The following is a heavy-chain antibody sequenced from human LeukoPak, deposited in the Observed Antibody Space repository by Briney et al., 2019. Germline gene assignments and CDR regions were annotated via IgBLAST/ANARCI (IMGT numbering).Heavy chain of an antibody. D-gene: IGHD3-22*01. CDR1: GFIFSNYE. J-gene: IGHJ4*02. V-gene: IGHV3-48*03. CDR2: ISSSGSTI. Sequence: GGSLRLSCAVSGFIFSNYEMSWVRQPPGKGLEWVSYISSSGSTIYYADSVKGRFTISRDNAKNSLYLQMNSLRAEDTAVYYCARDRHRYSYDTGGYPPYWGQGTLVTVSS. CDR3: ARDRHRYSYDTGGYPPY.